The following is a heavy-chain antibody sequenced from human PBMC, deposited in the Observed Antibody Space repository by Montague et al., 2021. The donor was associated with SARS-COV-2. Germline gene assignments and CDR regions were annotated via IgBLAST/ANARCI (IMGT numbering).Heavy chain of an antibody. J-gene: IGHJ5*02. CDR2: ISYDGSNK. D-gene: IGHD1-26*01. CDR3: ARDSGSSFDP. CDR1: GFTFSSYA. V-gene: IGHV3-30*04. Sequence: SLRLSFAASGFTFSSYAMHWVRQAPGKGLEWVALISYDGSNKYYADSVKGRFTISRDNSKNTLYLQMNSLRAEDTAVYYRARDSGSSFDPWGQGTLVTVSS.